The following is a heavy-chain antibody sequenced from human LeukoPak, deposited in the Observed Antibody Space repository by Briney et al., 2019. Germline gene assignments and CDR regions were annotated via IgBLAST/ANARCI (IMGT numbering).Heavy chain of an antibody. CDR3: AKRPRRSTLDYGMDV. CDR1: GFTFSSYA. D-gene: IGHD4-23*01. CDR2: ISGSGGST. Sequence: GGSLRLSCAASGFTFSSYAMSWVRQAPGKGLEWVSAISGSGGSTYYADSVKGRFTISRDNSKNTLYLRMNSLRAEDTAVYYCAKRPRRSTLDYGMDVWGQGTTVTVSS. V-gene: IGHV3-23*01. J-gene: IGHJ6*02.